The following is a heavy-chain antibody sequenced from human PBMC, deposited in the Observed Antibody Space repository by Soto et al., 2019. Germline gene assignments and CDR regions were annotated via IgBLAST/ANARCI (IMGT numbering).Heavy chain of an antibody. J-gene: IGHJ4*02. D-gene: IGHD2-15*01. Sequence: QVQLVQSGAEVKKPGSSVKVSCKASGGTFSSYAISWVRQAPGQGLEWMGGIIPIFGTANYAQKFQGRVTITAEESTSTAYRELGSLRSEDTAVYYCAIETPDRLRGGYCSGGSCYPDWGQGSLVTVSS. CDR2: IIPIFGTA. V-gene: IGHV1-69*12. CDR3: AIETPDRLRGGYCSGGSCYPD. CDR1: GGTFSSYA.